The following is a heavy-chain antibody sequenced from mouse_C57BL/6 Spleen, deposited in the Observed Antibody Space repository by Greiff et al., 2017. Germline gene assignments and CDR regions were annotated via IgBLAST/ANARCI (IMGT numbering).Heavy chain of an antibody. V-gene: IGHV3-6*01. CDR2: ISYDGSN. Sequence: EVKLQESGPGLVKPSQSLSLTCSVTGYSITSGYYWNWIRQFPGNKLEWMGYISYDGSNNYNPSLKNRISITRDTSTNQFFLKLNSVTTEDTATYYCARGDWDDAMDYWGQGASVTVSS. CDR1: GYSITSGYY. D-gene: IGHD4-1*01. J-gene: IGHJ4*01. CDR3: ARGDWDDAMDY.